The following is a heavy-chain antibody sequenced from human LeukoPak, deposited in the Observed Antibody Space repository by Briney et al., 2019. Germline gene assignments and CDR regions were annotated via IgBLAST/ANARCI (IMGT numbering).Heavy chain of an antibody. CDR3: ARSRSGEYYYYYMDV. V-gene: IGHV4-4*07. D-gene: IGHD6-19*01. CDR2: IYTSGST. CDR1: GGSISSYY. Sequence: SEALSLTCTVSGGSISSYYWSWIRQPAGKGLEWIGRIYTSGSTNYNPSLKSRVTMSVDTSKNQFSLKLSSVSAADTAVYYCARSRSGEYYYYYMDVWGKGTTVTVSS. J-gene: IGHJ6*03.